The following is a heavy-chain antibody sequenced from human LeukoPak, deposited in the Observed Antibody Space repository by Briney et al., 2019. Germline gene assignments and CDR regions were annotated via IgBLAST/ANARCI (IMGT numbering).Heavy chain of an antibody. Sequence: SETLSLTCTVSGGSISSYYWSWIRQPPGKGLEWIGYIYYSGSTNYNPSLKSRVTISVDTSKNQFSLKLSSVTAADTAVYYCARGLIYYDRPLWGQGTLVTVSS. CDR2: IYYSGST. V-gene: IGHV4-59*08. CDR1: GGSISSYY. CDR3: ARGLIYYDRPL. J-gene: IGHJ4*02. D-gene: IGHD3-22*01.